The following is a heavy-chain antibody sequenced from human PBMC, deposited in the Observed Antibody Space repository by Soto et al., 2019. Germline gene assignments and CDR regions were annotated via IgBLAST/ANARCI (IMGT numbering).Heavy chain of an antibody. CDR3: GKGSAATNYFYYATDV. CDR2: ISGSGGST. CDR1: GFTFGIHA. V-gene: IGHV3-23*01. D-gene: IGHD2-15*01. J-gene: IGHJ6*02. Sequence: AASGFTFGIHAMSWVRQAPGKGLEWVSFISGSGGSTYYADSVKGRFTISRDNSKKTLYLQMNSLRGEDTAVYYCGKGSAATNYFYYATDVWGQGTTVTVSS.